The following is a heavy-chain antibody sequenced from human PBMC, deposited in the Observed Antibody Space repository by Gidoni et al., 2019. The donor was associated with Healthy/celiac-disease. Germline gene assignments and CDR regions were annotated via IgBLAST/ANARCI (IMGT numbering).Heavy chain of an antibody. Sequence: EVQLVESGGGLVQPGGSLQLSCAASGFTFSGSATLWVRQASGEGLDWVGRIRSKANSYATAYAASVKGRFTISRDDSKNTAYLQMNSLKTEDTAVYYCTRPQPGSYYDDSRDYGMDVWGQGTTVTVSS. CDR3: TRPQPGSYYDDSRDYGMDV. CDR1: GFTFSGSA. V-gene: IGHV3-73*01. J-gene: IGHJ6*02. D-gene: IGHD3-22*01. CDR2: IRSKANSYAT.